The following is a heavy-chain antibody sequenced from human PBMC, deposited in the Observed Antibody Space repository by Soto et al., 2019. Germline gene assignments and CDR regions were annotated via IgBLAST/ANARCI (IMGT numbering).Heavy chain of an antibody. J-gene: IGHJ4*02. CDR3: ARIGSSTSHRTYYFDY. CDR2: IFSNDEK. V-gene: IGHV2-26*01. Sequence: QVTLKESGPVLVKPTETLTLSCTVSGFSLSNARMGVSWIRQPPGKALEWLAHIFSNDEKSYSTSLKSRLTISKDTSKSQVVLTMTNMDPVDTAKYYCARIGSSTSHRTYYFDYWGQGTLVTVSS. D-gene: IGHD2-2*01. CDR1: GFSLSNARMG.